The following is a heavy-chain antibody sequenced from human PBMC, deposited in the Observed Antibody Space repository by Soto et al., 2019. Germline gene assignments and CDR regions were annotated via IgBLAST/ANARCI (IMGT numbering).Heavy chain of an antibody. CDR3: TRVRLGSSRSSDY. D-gene: IGHD6-19*01. V-gene: IGHV3-7*05. CDR1: GFTFSTYW. CDR2: INEDGSER. J-gene: IGHJ4*02. Sequence: PGGSLRLSCAASGFTFSTYWMSWVRQTPGKGLEWVANINEDGSERYYVDSVKGRFTISRDNAKNSLYLQMNRLKTDDTAVHYCTRVRLGSSRSSDYWGQGILVTVSS.